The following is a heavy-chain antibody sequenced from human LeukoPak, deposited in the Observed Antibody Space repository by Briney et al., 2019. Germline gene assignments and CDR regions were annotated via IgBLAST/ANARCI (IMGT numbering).Heavy chain of an antibody. D-gene: IGHD3-9*01. CDR2: ISSSGSTI. CDR3: TGFPDYDILTGLFDY. CDR1: GFTFSNYE. V-gene: IGHV3-48*03. Sequence: QPGGSLRLSCAASGFTFSNYEMNWVRQAPGKGLEWVSYISSSGSTIYYADSVKGRFTISRDNAKNSLYLQVNSLRAEDTAVYYCTGFPDYDILTGLFDYWGQGTLVTVSS. J-gene: IGHJ4*02.